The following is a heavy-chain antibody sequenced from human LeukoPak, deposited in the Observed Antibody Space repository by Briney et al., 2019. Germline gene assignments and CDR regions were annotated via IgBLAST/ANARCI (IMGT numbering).Heavy chain of an antibody. V-gene: IGHV3-21*01. CDR2: ICSSSSYI. Sequence: GGSLRLSCAASGFTFSSYSMNWVRQAPGKGLEWVSSICSSSSYIYYADSVKGRFTISRDNAKNSLYLQMNSLRAEDTAVYYCARDIVATIGYDAFYIWGQGTMVTVSS. J-gene: IGHJ3*02. CDR3: ARDIVATIGYDAFYI. D-gene: IGHD5-12*01. CDR1: GFTFSSYS.